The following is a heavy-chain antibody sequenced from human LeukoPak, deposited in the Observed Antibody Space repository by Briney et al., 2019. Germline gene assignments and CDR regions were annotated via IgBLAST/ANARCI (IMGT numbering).Heavy chain of an antibody. CDR2: INPSGCNT. CDR3: MRDYSQPADGLDP. CDR1: GFTFSNFE. J-gene: IGHJ5*01. Sequence: GGSLRLSCAASGFTFSNFEMSWVRQAPGKGLEWISYINPSGCNTFSADSVKGRLTISRDNAKNSVYLQLNSLTVEDTGVYYCMRDYSQPADGLDPWGQRTLVTVFS. D-gene: IGHD2-21*01. V-gene: IGHV3-48*03.